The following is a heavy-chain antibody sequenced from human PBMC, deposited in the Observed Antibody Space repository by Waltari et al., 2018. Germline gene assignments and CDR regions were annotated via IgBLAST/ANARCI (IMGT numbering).Heavy chain of an antibody. J-gene: IGHJ3*02. CDR3: AKDIVGAPRSGAFDI. Sequence: QVQLVESGGGVVQPGRSLRLSCAASGFTFSSYGMHWVRQAPGKGLEWVAVISYDGSNKYYADSVKGRFTISRDNSKNTLYLQMNSLRAEDTAVYYCAKDIVGAPRSGAFDIWGQGTMVTVSS. V-gene: IGHV3-30*18. CDR1: GFTFSSYG. D-gene: IGHD1-26*01. CDR2: ISYDGSNK.